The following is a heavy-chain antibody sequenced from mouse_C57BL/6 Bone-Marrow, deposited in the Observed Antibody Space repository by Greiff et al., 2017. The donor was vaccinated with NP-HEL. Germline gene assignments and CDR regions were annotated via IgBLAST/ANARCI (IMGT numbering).Heavy chain of an antibody. Sequence: VQLQQPGAELVKPGASVKMSCKASGYTFTSYWITWVKQRPGQGLEWIGDIYPGSGSTNYNEKFKSKATLTVDTSSSTAYMQLSSLPSEDSAVYYCARRTVARAMDYWGQGTSVTVSS. CDR1: GYTFTSYW. V-gene: IGHV1-55*01. J-gene: IGHJ4*01. CDR3: ARRTVARAMDY. D-gene: IGHD1-1*01. CDR2: IYPGSGST.